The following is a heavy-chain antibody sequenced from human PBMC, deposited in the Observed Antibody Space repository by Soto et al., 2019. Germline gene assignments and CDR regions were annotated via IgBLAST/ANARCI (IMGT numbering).Heavy chain of an antibody. CDR2: IKQDGSEK. Sequence: HPGGSLRLSCAASGFTFSSYWMSWVRQAPGKGLEWVANIKQDGSEKYYVDSVKGRFTISRDNAKNSLYLQMNSLRAEDTAVYYCARDPLSNDYVWGSLDYWGQGTLVTVSS. D-gene: IGHD3-16*01. CDR3: ARDPLSNDYVWGSLDY. J-gene: IGHJ4*02. V-gene: IGHV3-7*05. CDR1: GFTFSSYW.